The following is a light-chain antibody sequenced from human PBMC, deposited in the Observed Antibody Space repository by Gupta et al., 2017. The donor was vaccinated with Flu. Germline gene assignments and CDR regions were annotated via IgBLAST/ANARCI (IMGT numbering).Light chain of an antibody. CDR1: QGVSTW. CDR3: QRANSFPVT. Sequence: DNHMTQSPSSVSASVGDTVTITCRASQGVSTWLAWYQQKPGKAPKVLIFGASTLQSGVPSRFSGSGSGTDFTLTISNLHPEDFATYYCQRANSFPVTFGGGTIVDI. V-gene: IGKV1D-12*01. CDR2: GAS. J-gene: IGKJ4*01.